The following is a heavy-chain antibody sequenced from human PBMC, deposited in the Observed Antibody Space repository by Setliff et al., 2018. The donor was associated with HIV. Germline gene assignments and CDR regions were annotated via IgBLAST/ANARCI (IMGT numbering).Heavy chain of an antibody. CDR1: GLSLSTSGVG. J-gene: IGHJ4*02. V-gene: IGHV2-5*01. CDR2: IYWNNNK. Sequence: KSGPTLVNPTQTLTLTCTFSGLSLSTSGVGVGWIRQSPGKALEWLAFIYWNNNKHYSTSLKSRLTVTKDTSKNRVVFTMTNMDPVDTATYYCAYSGRQLRGPYFDFWGQGTPVTVSS. D-gene: IGHD1-1*01. CDR3: AYSGRQLRGPYFDF.